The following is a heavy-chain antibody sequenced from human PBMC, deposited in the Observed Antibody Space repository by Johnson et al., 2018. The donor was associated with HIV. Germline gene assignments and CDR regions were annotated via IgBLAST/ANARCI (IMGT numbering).Heavy chain of an antibody. CDR1: GFTFSSYA. CDR3: ARSWELRETAFDI. V-gene: IGHV3-30*04. CDR2: ISYDGSNK. J-gene: IGHJ3*02. Sequence: QVQLVESGGGVVQPGRSLRLSCAASGFTFSSYAMHWVRQAPGKGLEWVAVISYDGSNKYYADSVKGRFTISRDNSKNTLYLQMNSLRAEDTAVYYCARSWELRETAFDIWGQGTMVTVSS. D-gene: IGHD1-26*01.